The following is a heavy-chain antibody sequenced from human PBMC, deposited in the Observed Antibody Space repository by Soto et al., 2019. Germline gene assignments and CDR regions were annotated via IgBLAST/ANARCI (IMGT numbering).Heavy chain of an antibody. CDR2: IKSETEGGTR. CDR1: GFTFTNAW. Sequence: EVQLVESGGGLVKPGGSLRLSCAASGFTFTNAWMNWVRQAPGKGLEWVGRIKSETEGGTRHYAGPVKGRVTISRDVSENTLYLQMNSLKTEDSAVYYCTTGIQFPNYYYGMDVWGQGTTVIVSS. J-gene: IGHJ6*02. V-gene: IGHV3-15*07. CDR3: TTGIQFPNYYYGMDV. D-gene: IGHD5-18*01.